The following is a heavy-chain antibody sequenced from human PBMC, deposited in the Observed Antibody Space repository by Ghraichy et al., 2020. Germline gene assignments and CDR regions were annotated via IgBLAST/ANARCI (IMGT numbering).Heavy chain of an antibody. D-gene: IGHD6-19*01. Sequence: ESLNISCSVSGGSMSSHYWSWIRQPPGKGLEWIGYIYYSGSTNYNPSLKSRVTISVDTSNNQFSLRLSSVTAADTAIYYCARGGWSMDYWGQGTLVTVSS. V-gene: IGHV4-59*11. CDR3: ARGGWSMDY. J-gene: IGHJ4*01. CDR2: IYYSGST. CDR1: GGSMSSHY.